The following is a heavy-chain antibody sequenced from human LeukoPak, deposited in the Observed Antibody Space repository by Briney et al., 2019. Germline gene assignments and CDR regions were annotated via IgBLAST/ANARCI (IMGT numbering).Heavy chain of an antibody. V-gene: IGHV3-23*01. Sequence: GTSLRLSCAGSGFTFSNDAMHWVRQAPGKGLEWVSAISGSGGDTYYADSVKGRFTISRDNSKNTVYLQMNSLRAEDTAVYYCAKDLFSGSYSFYFYGLDLWGLGTTVTVSS. CDR3: AKDLFSGSYSFYFYGLDL. CDR1: GFTFSNDA. CDR2: ISGSGGDT. J-gene: IGHJ6*02. D-gene: IGHD3-10*01.